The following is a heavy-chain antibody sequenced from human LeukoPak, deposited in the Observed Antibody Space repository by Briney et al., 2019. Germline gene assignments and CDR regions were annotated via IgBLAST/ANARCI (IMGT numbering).Heavy chain of an antibody. CDR2: INWNGGST. V-gene: IGHV3-20*04. CDR1: GFTFDDYG. D-gene: IGHD3-3*01. CDR3: ARKGGFLEWFGYMDV. Sequence: GGSLRLSCAASGFTFDDYGMSWVRQAPGKGLEWVSGINWNGGSTGYADSVKGRFTISRDNAKNSLYLQMNSLRAEDTALYYCARKGGFLEWFGYMDVWGKGTTVTVSS. J-gene: IGHJ6*03.